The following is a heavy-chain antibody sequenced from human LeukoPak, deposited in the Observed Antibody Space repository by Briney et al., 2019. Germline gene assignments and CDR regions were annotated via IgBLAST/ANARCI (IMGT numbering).Heavy chain of an antibody. CDR1: GYTFTGYY. CDR2: INPNSGGT. V-gene: IGHV1-2*02. J-gene: IGHJ3*02. CDR3: ASSYCSSTSCQQGAFDI. Sequence: GASVKVSCKASGYTFTGYYMHWVRQAPGQGLEWMGWINPNSGGTNYAQKFQGRVTMTRDTSISTAYMELSRLRSDDTAVYYCASSYCSSTSCQQGAFDIWGQGTMVTVSS. D-gene: IGHD2-2*01.